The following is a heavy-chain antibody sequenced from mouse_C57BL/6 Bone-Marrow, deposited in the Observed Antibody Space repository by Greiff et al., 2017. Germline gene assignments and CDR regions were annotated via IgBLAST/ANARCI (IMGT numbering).Heavy chain of an antibody. V-gene: IGHV5-16*01. D-gene: IGHD1-1*01. CDR1: GFSFSDYY. CDR2: INYDGSST. CDR3: ARGYYGSSYFDY. J-gene: IGHJ2*01. Sequence: EVQLQESEGGLVQPGSSMKLSCTASGFSFSDYYMAWVRKVPEKGLEWVANINYDGSSTYYLDSLKSRFIISRDNAKNILYLQMSSLKSEDTATYYCARGYYGSSYFDYWGQGTTLTVSS.